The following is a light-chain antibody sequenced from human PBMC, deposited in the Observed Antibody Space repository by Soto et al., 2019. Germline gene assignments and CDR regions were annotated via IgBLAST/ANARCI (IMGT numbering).Light chain of an antibody. J-gene: IGLJ1*01. CDR2: DDN. V-gene: IGLV1-51*01. CDR1: GSNVGNHY. CDR3: GAWDDGLSAYV. Sequence: QSVLTQPPSVSAAPGQKVTISCAGSGSNVGNHYVSWYQQLPGTAPKLLLYDDNKRPSGMPDRFSGSKSATSATLGITGLQTGDEADYYCGAWDDGLSAYVFGPGTKLTVL.